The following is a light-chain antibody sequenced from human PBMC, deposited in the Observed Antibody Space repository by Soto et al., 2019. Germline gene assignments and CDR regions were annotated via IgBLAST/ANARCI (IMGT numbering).Light chain of an antibody. CDR2: GTS. CDR1: QSVSSKY. V-gene: IGKV3-20*01. J-gene: IGKJ5*01. Sequence: EIVLTQSPGTLSLSPGERATLSCRASQSVSSKYLAWYQQKPGQAPRVLIYGTSIRATDIPDRFSGSGSGTDFTLTINRLEPEDSAVYYCQQYGSLITFGQGTRLEIK. CDR3: QQYGSLIT.